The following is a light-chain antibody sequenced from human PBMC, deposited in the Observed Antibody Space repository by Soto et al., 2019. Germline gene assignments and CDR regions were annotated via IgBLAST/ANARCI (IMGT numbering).Light chain of an antibody. CDR2: EVT. Sequence: QSALTQPPSVSGSPGQSVTISCTGTSSDVGRYDRVSWYQQSPGTAPKLIIYEVTNRPSGVPDRFSGSKSGNTASLTISGLQAEDEADFCCSSYTSSSRYIFGTGTKVTVL. CDR3: SSYTSSSRYI. J-gene: IGLJ1*01. CDR1: SSDVGRYDR. V-gene: IGLV2-18*02.